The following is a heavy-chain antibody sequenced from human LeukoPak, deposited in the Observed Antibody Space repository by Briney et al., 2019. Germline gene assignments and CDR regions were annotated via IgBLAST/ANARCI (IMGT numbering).Heavy chain of an antibody. CDR2: ISSNGGST. D-gene: IGHD1-26*01. CDR1: GFTFSSYA. Sequence: TGGPLRLSCAASGFTFSSYAMHWVRQAPGKGLEFVSAISSNGGSTYYANSVKGRFTISRDNSKNTLYLQMGSLRAEDMAVYFCARDRSSSGTYDGPFDYWGQGTLVTVSS. CDR3: ARDRSSSGTYDGPFDY. J-gene: IGHJ4*02. V-gene: IGHV3-64*01.